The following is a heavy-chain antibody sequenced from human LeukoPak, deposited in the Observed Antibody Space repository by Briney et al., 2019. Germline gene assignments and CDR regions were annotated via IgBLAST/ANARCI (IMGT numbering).Heavy chain of an antibody. D-gene: IGHD6-6*01. CDR3: AKGSIAAH. V-gene: IGHV3-30*18. J-gene: IGHJ4*02. CDR2: ISYDGSNK. Sequence: GGSLRLSCAASGFTISSYGMHWVRQAPGKGLEWVAVISYDGSNKYYADSVKGRFTISRDNSKNTLYLQMNSLRAEDTAVYYCAKGSIAAHWGQGTLVTVSS. CDR1: GFTISSYG.